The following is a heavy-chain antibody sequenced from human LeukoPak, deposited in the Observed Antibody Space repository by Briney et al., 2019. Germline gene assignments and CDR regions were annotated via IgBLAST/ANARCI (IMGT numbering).Heavy chain of an antibody. CDR1: GFSFSNYA. J-gene: IGHJ4*02. D-gene: IGHD3-10*01. CDR3: ARDLTMVRGVIIY. CDR2: IGGSGDSI. V-gene: IGHV3-23*01. Sequence: GGSLRLSCAASGFSFSNYATSWVRQAPGKGLEWVSGIGGSGDSIYYVDSVRGRFTVSRDNSRNTLHLQMNSLRAEDTAVYYCARDLTMVRGVIIYWGQGTLVTVSS.